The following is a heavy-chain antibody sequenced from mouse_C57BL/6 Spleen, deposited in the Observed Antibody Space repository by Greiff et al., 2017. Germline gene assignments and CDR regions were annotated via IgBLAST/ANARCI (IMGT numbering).Heavy chain of an antibody. D-gene: IGHD2-3*01. J-gene: IGHJ3*01. CDR2: ISYSGST. V-gene: IGHV3-1*01. CDR3: ARGGYDGYYSWFAY. Sequence: VQLKESGPGMVKPSQSLSLTCTVTGYSITSGYDWHWIRHFPGNKLEWMGYISYSGSTNYNPSLKSRISITHDTSKNHFFLKLNSVTTEDTATYYCARGGYDGYYSWFAYWGQGTLVTVSA. CDR1: GYSITSGYD.